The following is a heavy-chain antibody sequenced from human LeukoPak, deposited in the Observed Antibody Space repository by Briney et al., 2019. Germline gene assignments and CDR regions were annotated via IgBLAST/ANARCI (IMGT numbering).Heavy chain of an antibody. J-gene: IGHJ4*02. D-gene: IGHD2-2*02. V-gene: IGHV3-21*01. CDR3: ARSLRVVPAAISDY. Sequence: PGGSLRLSCAASGFTFSSYSMIWVRQAPGKGLEWVSSISSSSSYIYYADSVKGRFTISRDNAKNSLYLQMNSLRAEDTAVYYCARSLRVVPAAISDYWGQGTLVTVSS. CDR2: ISSSSSYI. CDR1: GFTFSSYS.